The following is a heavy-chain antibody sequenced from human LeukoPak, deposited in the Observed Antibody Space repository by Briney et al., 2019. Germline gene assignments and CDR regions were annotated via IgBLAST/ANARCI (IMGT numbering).Heavy chain of an antibody. J-gene: IGHJ6*02. CDR3: AKDRDGYYYGMDV. V-gene: IGHV3-30*18. CDR1: GFTFSSYG. CDR2: ISYDGSNK. Sequence: PGGSLRLSCAASGFTFSSYGMHWVRQAPGKGLEWVAVISYDGSNKYYADSVKGRFTISRDNSKNTLYLQMNSLRAEDTAVYYCAKDRDGYYYGMDVWGQGTTVTVSS. D-gene: IGHD5-24*01.